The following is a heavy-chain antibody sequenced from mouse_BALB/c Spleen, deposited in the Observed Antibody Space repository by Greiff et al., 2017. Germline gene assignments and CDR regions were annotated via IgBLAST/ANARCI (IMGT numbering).Heavy chain of an antibody. D-gene: IGHD1-2*01. V-gene: IGHV2-9*02. Sequence: VMLVESGPGLVAPSQSLSITCTVSGFSLTSYGVHWVRQPPGKGLEWLGVIWAGGSTNYNSALMSRLSISKDNSKSQVFLKMNSLQTDDTAMYYCARDLGLRLPWFAYWGQGTLVTVSA. J-gene: IGHJ3*01. CDR1: GFSLTSYG. CDR2: IWAGGST. CDR3: ARDLGLRLPWFAY.